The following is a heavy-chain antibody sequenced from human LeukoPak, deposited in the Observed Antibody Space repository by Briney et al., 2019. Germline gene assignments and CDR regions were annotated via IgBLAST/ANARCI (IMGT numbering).Heavy chain of an antibody. D-gene: IGHD3-10*01. CDR1: GFTFSSYA. CDR3: ARVRGVKDYYFDY. CDR2: ISSNGGST. Sequence: PGGSLRLSCAASGFTFSSYAMHWVRQAPGKGLEYVSAISSNGGSTYYANSVKGRFTISRDNSKNTLYLHMGTLRAEDMAVYYCARVRGVKDYYFDYWGPGTLVTVSS. V-gene: IGHV3-64*01. J-gene: IGHJ4*02.